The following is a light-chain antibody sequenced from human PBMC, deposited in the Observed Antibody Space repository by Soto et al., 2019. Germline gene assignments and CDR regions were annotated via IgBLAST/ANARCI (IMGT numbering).Light chain of an antibody. CDR1: QSVRSN. CDR2: GAS. Sequence: IVMTHSPATLSVSPGDRATLSCRANQSVRSNLAWYQQRPGQAPRLLIYGASTRAAGVPARFSGSGSGTEFTLTISSLQSEDFAVYYCQQYNNWPPITFGQGTRLEIK. J-gene: IGKJ5*01. V-gene: IGKV3-15*01. CDR3: QQYNNWPPIT.